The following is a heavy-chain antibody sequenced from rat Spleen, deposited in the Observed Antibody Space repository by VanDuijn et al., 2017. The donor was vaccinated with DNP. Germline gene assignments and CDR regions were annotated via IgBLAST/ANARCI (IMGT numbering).Heavy chain of an antibody. V-gene: IGHV5-25*01. CDR1: GFTLNKYW. CDR2: ISPSGGST. CDR3: TRINYGGYPSYAMDA. J-gene: IGHJ4*01. D-gene: IGHD1-11*01. Sequence: EVQLVESGGGLVQPGRSMKLSCAASGFTLNKYWMTWIRQAPGKGLEWVASISPSGGSTYYRDSVKGRFTISRDNAKSTLYLQMNSLRSEDTATYYCTRINYGGYPSYAMDAWGQGTSVTVSS.